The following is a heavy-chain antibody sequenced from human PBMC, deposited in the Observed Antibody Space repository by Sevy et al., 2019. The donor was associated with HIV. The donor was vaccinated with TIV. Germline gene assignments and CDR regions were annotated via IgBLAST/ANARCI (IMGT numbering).Heavy chain of an antibody. CDR3: ARGKDHVVAAAGTKGGHDAFDI. CDR1: GFTVSSNY. V-gene: IGHV3-53*01. Sequence: GGSLRLSCAASGFTVSSNYMSWVRQAPGKGLERVSVIYSGGSTYYADSVKGRFTISRDNSKNTRYLQMNSLRAEDTAVYYCARGKDHVVAAAGTKGGHDAFDIWGQGTMVTVSS. CDR2: IYSGGST. D-gene: IGHD6-13*01. J-gene: IGHJ3*02.